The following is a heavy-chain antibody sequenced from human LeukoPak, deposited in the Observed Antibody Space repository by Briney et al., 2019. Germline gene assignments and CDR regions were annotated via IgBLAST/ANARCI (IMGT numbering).Heavy chain of an antibody. CDR3: ARGGGGMTTVTTRGQRAFDI. CDR1: GGSFSGYY. CDR2: INHSGST. D-gene: IGHD4-17*01. V-gene: IGHV4-34*01. Sequence: SETLSLTCAVYGGSFSGYYWSWIRQPPGKGLEWIGEINHSGSTNYNPSLESRVTISVDTSKNQSSLKLSSVTAADTAVYYCARGGGGMTTVTTRGQRAFDIWGQGTMVTVSS. J-gene: IGHJ3*02.